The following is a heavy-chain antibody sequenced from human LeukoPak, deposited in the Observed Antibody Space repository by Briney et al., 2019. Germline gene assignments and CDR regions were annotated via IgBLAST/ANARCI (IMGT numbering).Heavy chain of an antibody. CDR2: ISGSGGST. Sequence: GGSLRLSCAASGFTFSSYAMSWVRQAPGKGLEWVSAISGSGGSTYYADSVRGRFTISRDNSKNTLYLQMNSLRAEDTAVYYCAKRSRVAVAGPYYYYYYMDVWGKGTTVTVSS. CDR3: AKRSRVAVAGPYYYYYYMDV. CDR1: GFTFSSYA. D-gene: IGHD6-19*01. J-gene: IGHJ6*03. V-gene: IGHV3-23*01.